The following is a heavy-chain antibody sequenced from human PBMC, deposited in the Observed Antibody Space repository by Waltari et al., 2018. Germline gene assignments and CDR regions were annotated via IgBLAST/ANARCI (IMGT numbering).Heavy chain of an antibody. CDR1: GYSINSGYY. D-gene: IGHD2-2*03. J-gene: IGHJ4*02. Sequence: QVQLQESGPGLLKPSETLSLTCGVSGYSINSGYYWGWIRQPPGKGLEWIGTIYHDGSTFDNPSLKSRLTMSMDTSKNEFSLKLSSVTAADTAVYYCTRQVLGYCTSAPCRRLDSWGQGTLVTVSS. CDR3: TRQVLGYCTSAPCRRLDS. V-gene: IGHV4-38-2*01. CDR2: IYHDGST.